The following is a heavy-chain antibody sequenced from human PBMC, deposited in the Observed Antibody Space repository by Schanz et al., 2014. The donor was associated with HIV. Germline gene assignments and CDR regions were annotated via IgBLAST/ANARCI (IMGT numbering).Heavy chain of an antibody. CDR2: INWNGDTT. Sequence: EVQLLESGGNLVHPGGSLRLSCAASGFTFRETVVSWVRQAPGKGLEWVAVINWNGDTTYYADSVKGRFTISRDNAKNSLYLQMNSLRAEDTAVYYCARVPYSGSYEYYFDYWGQGTLVTVSS. CDR3: ARVPYSGSYEYYFDY. J-gene: IGHJ4*02. D-gene: IGHD1-26*01. V-gene: IGHV3-20*04. CDR1: GFTFRETV.